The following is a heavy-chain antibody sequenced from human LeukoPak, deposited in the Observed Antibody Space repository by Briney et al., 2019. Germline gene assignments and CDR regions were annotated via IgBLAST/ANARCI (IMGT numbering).Heavy chain of an antibody. CDR1: GGSFSSYY. CDR3: AREVRRFGELLKFDY. V-gene: IGHV4-59*01. CDR2: IYYSGST. J-gene: IGHJ4*02. Sequence: SETLSLTCAVYGGSFSSYYWSWIRQPPGKGLEWIGYIYYSGSTNYNPSLKSRVTISVDTSKNQFSLKLSSVTAADTAVYYCAREVRRFGELLKFDYWGQGTLVTVSS. D-gene: IGHD3-10*01.